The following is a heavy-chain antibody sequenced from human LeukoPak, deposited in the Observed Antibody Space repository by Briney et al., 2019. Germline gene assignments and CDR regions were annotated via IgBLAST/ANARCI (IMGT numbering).Heavy chain of an antibody. CDR1: GGSISSGDYY. CDR2: IYYSGST. V-gene: IGHV4-30-4*01. CDR3: ARDDYYGGYRPHVY. D-gene: IGHD3-10*01. J-gene: IGHJ4*02. Sequence: PSETLSLTCTVSGGSISSGDYYWSWIRQPPGKGLEWIGYIYYSGSTYYNPSLKNRVTISVDTSKNQFSLKVNSVTAADTAVYYCARDDYYGGYRPHVYWGQGTLLTVSS.